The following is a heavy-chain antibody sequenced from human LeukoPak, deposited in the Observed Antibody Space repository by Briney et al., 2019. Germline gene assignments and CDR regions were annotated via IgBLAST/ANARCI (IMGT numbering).Heavy chain of an antibody. Sequence: GGSLRLSCAASGFTFSSYAMSWVRQAPGKGLEWVSAISGSGGSTYYADSVKGRFTISRDNSKNTLYLQMNSLRAEDTAVYYCAKPSAADDFWSGYAYWYFDLWGRGTLVTVPS. CDR2: ISGSGGST. D-gene: IGHD3-3*01. J-gene: IGHJ2*01. V-gene: IGHV3-23*01. CDR1: GFTFSSYA. CDR3: AKPSAADDFWSGYAYWYFDL.